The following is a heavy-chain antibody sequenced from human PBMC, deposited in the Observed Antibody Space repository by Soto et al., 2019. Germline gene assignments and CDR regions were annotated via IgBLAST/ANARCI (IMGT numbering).Heavy chain of an antibody. J-gene: IGHJ4*02. Sequence: GGSLRLSCAASGFTFSTYSMNWVRQAPGKGLEWVSSISGSGGSTYYADYVKGRFTISRDNSKSTLSLQMNSLRAEDTALYYCAKDTYGDYSFDFWGQGTQVTVSS. D-gene: IGHD4-17*01. V-gene: IGHV3-23*01. CDR2: ISGSGGST. CDR3: AKDTYGDYSFDF. CDR1: GFTFSTYS.